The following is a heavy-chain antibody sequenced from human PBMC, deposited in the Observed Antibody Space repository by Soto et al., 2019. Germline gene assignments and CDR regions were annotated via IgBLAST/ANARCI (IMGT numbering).Heavy chain of an antibody. Sequence: SVKVSCKASGVTFSNYGITWVRQAPGQGLEWMGGIIPIFGTTDYAQKFQDRVTITADESTSTAYMELSSLKFEDTAVYYCAREASSGSYLEHWGQGTLVTVSS. CDR2: IIPIFGTT. J-gene: IGHJ5*02. CDR3: AREASSGSYLEH. V-gene: IGHV1-69*13. CDR1: GVTFSNYG. D-gene: IGHD6-19*01.